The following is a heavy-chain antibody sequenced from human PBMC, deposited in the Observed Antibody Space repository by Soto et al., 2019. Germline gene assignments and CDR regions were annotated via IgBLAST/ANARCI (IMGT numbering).Heavy chain of an antibody. Sequence: ASVKVSCKASGYTFTSYGISWVRQAPGQGLEWMGWISAYNGNTNYAQKLQGRVTMTTDTSTSTAYMELRSLRSDDTAVYYCARGDYGSRGWFLTFDYWGQGNLVTVSS. CDR3: ARGDYGSRGWFLTFDY. V-gene: IGHV1-18*01. CDR1: GYTFTSYG. CDR2: ISAYNGNT. D-gene: IGHD6-19*01. J-gene: IGHJ4*02.